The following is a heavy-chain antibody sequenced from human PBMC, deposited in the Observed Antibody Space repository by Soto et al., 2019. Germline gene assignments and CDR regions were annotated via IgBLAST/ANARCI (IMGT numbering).Heavy chain of an antibody. D-gene: IGHD1-1*01. CDR1: GFTFSSYA. V-gene: IGHV3-23*01. J-gene: IGHJ4*02. CDR3: AKRERYGSVDY. CDR2: IDGSGGRT. Sequence: EVQLLESGGGLVQPGGSLRLSCAASGFTFSSYAMSWVRQAPGKGLEWVSGIDGSGGRTYYADSVKGRFTISRDNSKHTPSLQMNSLSAEDTAIYCSAKRERYGSVDYWAQGTLVTVSS.